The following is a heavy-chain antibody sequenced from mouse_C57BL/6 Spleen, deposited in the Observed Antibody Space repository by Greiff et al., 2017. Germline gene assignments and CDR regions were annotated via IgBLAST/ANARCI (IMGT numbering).Heavy chain of an antibody. CDR1: GYTFTSYW. CDR3: ARVDYSNSYYFDY. V-gene: IGHV1-69*01. D-gene: IGHD2-5*01. CDR2: IDPSDSYT. J-gene: IGHJ2*01. Sequence: QVQLQQPGAELVMPGASVKLSCKASGYTFTSYWMHWVKQRPGQGLEWIGEIDPSDSYTNYNQKFKGKSTLTVDKSSSTAYMQLSSLTSEDSAVYSCARVDYSNSYYFDYWGQGTTLTVSS.